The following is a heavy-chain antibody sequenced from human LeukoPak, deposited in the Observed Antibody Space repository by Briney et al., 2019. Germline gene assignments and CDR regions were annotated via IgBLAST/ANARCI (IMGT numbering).Heavy chain of an antibody. CDR2: INHSGST. V-gene: IGHV4-34*01. CDR1: GGSFSGYY. J-gene: IGHJ6*02. CDR3: ARVRIVLIVYALNYYYGMDV. D-gene: IGHD2-8*01. Sequence: SETLSLTCAVYGGSFSGYYWSWIRQPPGKGLEWIGEINHSGSTNYNPSLKSRVAISVDTSKNQFSLKLSSVTAADTAVYYCARVRIVLIVYALNYYYGMDVWGQGTTVTVSS.